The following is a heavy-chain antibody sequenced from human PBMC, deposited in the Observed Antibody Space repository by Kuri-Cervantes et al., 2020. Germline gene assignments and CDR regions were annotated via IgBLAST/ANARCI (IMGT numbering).Heavy chain of an antibody. CDR1: GFTFSSYA. V-gene: IGHV3-23*01. D-gene: IGHD1-26*01. CDR3: AKDFGGSSI. Sequence: GESLKISCAASGFTFSSYAMSWVRQAPGKGLEWVSAISGSGGSTYYADSVKGRFTISRDNSKNTLYLQMNSLRAEDTAVYYCAKDFGGSSIRGQGTLVTVSS. J-gene: IGHJ4*02. CDR2: ISGSGGST.